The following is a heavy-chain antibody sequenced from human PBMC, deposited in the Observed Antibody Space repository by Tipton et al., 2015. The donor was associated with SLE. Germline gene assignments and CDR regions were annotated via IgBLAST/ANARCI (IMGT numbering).Heavy chain of an antibody. CDR2: IYYSGST. CDR1: GYSISSGYY. V-gene: IGHV4-38-2*02. CDR3: ARDHLGEAFDI. J-gene: IGHJ3*02. Sequence: TLSLTCAVSGYSISSGYYWGWIRQPPGKGLEWIGSIYYSGSTYYNPSLKSRVTISVDTSKSQFSLKLSSVTAADTAVYYCARDHLGEAFDIWGQGTMVTVSS. D-gene: IGHD3-16*01.